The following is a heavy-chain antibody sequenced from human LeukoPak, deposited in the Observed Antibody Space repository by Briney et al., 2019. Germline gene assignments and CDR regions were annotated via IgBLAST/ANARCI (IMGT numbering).Heavy chain of an antibody. CDR2: ISGSGGST. Sequence: GGSLRLSCAASAFTFNSYVMSWVRQTPGQGLEWVSPISGSGGSTNYADSVKGRFTISRDNSKNTLYLQMNSLRAEDTAVYYCAGSISGNDYYFFSYWGQGTLVTVTA. D-gene: IGHD3-22*01. J-gene: IGHJ4*02. CDR3: AGSISGNDYYFFSY. CDR1: AFTFNSYV. V-gene: IGHV3-23*01.